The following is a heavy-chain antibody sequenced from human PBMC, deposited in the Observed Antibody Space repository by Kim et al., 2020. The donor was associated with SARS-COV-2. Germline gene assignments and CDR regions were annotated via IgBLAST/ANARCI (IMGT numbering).Heavy chain of an antibody. J-gene: IGHJ2*01. Sequence: ASVKVSCKASGYTFTSYYMHWVRQAPGQGLEWMGIINPSGGSTSYAQKFQGRVTMTRDTSTSTVYMELSSLRSEDTAVYYCARDQEAIAVAGTGGVWYFDLWGRGTLVTVSS. CDR1: GYTFTSYY. V-gene: IGHV1-46*01. CDR2: INPSGGST. CDR3: ARDQEAIAVAGTGGVWYFDL. D-gene: IGHD6-19*01.